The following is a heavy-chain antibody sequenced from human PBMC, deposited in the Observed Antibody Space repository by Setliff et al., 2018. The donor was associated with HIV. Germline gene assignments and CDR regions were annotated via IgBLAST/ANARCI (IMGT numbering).Heavy chain of an antibody. Sequence: GGSLRLSCAASGFTFSSYAMHWVRQAPGKGLEWVSVVSPDGSYEYHADSVKGRFTISRDNSKNTVFLQMNSLRSEDTAVYSCARANYYDSDGYHPHIDDWGQGTLVTVSS. CDR1: GFTFSSYA. CDR3: ARANYYDSDGYHPHIDD. V-gene: IGHV3-30*04. J-gene: IGHJ4*02. CDR2: VSPDGSYE. D-gene: IGHD3-22*01.